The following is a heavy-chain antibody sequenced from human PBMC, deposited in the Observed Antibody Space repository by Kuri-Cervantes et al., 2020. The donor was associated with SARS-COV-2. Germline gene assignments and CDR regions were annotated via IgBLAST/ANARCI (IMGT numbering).Heavy chain of an antibody. J-gene: IGHJ4*02. V-gene: IGHV1-46*01. Sequence: ASVKVSCKASGYTFTHYYMHWVRQAPGQGLEWMGIIDPSGGTANNAQNFQGRVTLTRDASTSTVDLDLSSLRSDDTAVYYCARELGVPAATYFDYWGQGTLVTVSS. CDR1: GYTFTHYY. CDR3: ARELGVPAATYFDY. D-gene: IGHD2-2*01. CDR2: IDPSGGTA.